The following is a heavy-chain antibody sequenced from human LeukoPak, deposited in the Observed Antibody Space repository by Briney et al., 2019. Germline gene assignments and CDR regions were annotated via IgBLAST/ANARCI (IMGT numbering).Heavy chain of an antibody. J-gene: IGHJ4*02. CDR2: INWNGGST. CDR3: ARVGYYDSSGYYYFDY. Sequence: GGSLRLSCAASGFTFSSYEMNWVRQAPGKGLEWVSGINWNGGSTGYADSVKGRFTISRDNAKNSLYLQMNSLRAEDTALYYCARVGYYDSSGYYYFDYWGQGTLVTVSS. CDR1: GFTFSSYE. D-gene: IGHD3-22*01. V-gene: IGHV3-20*04.